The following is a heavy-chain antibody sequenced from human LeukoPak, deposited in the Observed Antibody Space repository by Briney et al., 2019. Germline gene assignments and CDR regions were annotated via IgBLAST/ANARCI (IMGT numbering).Heavy chain of an antibody. J-gene: IGHJ5*02. Sequence: PGGSLTLSHAPSGLTFSNPWLSWARQAPGEGPVWVANIKQDESKTYSVATVKGRFPITSANANNSLYLPIHCLRLRAPAVYSCARETSLYCIGKVCYWAFDRWGQGTLVTVSS. CDR2: IKQDESKT. V-gene: IGHV3-7*01. D-gene: IGHD2-21*02. CDR1: GLTFSNPW. CDR3: ARETSLYCIGKVCYWAFDR.